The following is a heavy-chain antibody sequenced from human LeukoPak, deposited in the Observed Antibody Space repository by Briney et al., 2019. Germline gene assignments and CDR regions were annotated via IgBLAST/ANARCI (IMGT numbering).Heavy chain of an antibody. CDR2: ISGSGGST. D-gene: IGHD2-2*01. J-gene: IGHJ3*02. Sequence: GGSLRLSCAASGFTFSSYAMSWVRQAPGKGLEWVSAISGSGGSTYYADSVKGRFTISRDNSKNTLYLQMNSLRAEDTAVYYCAKGAAISQWDLFEIVVVPAATVLGAFDIWGQGTMVTVSS. CDR3: AKGAAISQWDLFEIVVVPAATVLGAFDI. V-gene: IGHV3-23*01. CDR1: GFTFSSYA.